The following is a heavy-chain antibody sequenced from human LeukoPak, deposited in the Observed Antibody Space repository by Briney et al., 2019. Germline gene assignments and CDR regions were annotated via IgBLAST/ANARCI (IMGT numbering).Heavy chain of an antibody. Sequence: PGGSLRLSCAASGFTFSSYAMSWVRQAPGKGLEWVAVISYDGSNKYYADSVKGRFTISRDNSKNTLYLQMNSLRAEDTAVYYCATNSLYCGGDCYSFDYWGQGTLVTVSS. J-gene: IGHJ4*02. CDR2: ISYDGSNK. CDR3: ATNSLYCGGDCYSFDY. V-gene: IGHV3-30*03. CDR1: GFTFSSYA. D-gene: IGHD2-21*02.